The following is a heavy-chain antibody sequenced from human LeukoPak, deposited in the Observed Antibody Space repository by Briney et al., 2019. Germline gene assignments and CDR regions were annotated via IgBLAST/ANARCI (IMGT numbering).Heavy chain of an antibody. D-gene: IGHD3-10*01. Sequence: GGSLRLSCAASGFAFGSSWMSWVRQAPGKGLEWVANINKDATAKYYVDSVKGRFTISRDNAKNSLYLQMNGLRAEDTAVYYCAREDWFHFDYWGQGTLVTVSS. CDR1: GFAFGSSW. V-gene: IGHV3-7*03. CDR2: INKDATAK. CDR3: AREDWFHFDY. J-gene: IGHJ4*02.